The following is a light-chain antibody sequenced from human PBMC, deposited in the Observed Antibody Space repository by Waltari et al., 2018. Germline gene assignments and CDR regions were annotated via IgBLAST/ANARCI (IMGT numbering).Light chain of an antibody. CDR3: AAWDDTLSAVL. CDR2: RNN. J-gene: IGLJ3*02. Sequence: QSVLTQPPSASGTPGQRVTISCSGSRSNIGINYVYWYQHLPGTTPKLLIYRNNQRPSGVPYRFSGSKSGTSASLAISGLRSEDEADYYCAAWDDTLSAVLFGGGTNLTVL. CDR1: RSNIGINY. V-gene: IGLV1-47*01.